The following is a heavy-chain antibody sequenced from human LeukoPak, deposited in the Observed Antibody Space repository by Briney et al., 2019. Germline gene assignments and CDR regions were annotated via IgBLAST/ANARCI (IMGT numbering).Heavy chain of an antibody. CDR2: ISAYNGNT. J-gene: IGHJ5*02. V-gene: IGHV1-18*01. CDR1: GYTFTNYG. Sequence: ASVKVSCKASGYTFTNYGITWVRQAPGQGLEWMGWISAYNGNTNYAQKLQGRVTMTTDTSTSTAYMELRSLVSDDTAVYYCARGGGYCSSTSCYTGIVRGWFYPWGQGTLVTVSS. CDR3: ARGGGYCSSTSCYTGIVRGWFYP. D-gene: IGHD2-2*02.